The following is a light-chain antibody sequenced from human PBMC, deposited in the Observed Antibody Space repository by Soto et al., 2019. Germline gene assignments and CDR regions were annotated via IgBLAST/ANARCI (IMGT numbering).Light chain of an antibody. V-gene: IGLV2-11*01. Sequence: QSVLTQPHSVSGSPGQSVTISCTGTSSDVGTYNYVSWYRQHPGKAPKLMIYDVNKRPSGVPDRFSGSKSGNRASLTISGLQAEDEADYYCCSYAGTPYVFGTGTKVTVL. J-gene: IGLJ1*01. CDR1: SSDVGTYNY. CDR3: CSYAGTPYV. CDR2: DVN.